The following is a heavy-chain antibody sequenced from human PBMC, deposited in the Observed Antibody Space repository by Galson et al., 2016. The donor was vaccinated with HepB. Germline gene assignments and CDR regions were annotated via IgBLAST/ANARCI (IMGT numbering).Heavy chain of an antibody. CDR3: ARGYSTNGNCRHAAFDV. J-gene: IGHJ3*01. CDR2: ISMSGSNV. Sequence: SLRLSCAASGFSFGDYFMSWIRQGPGIGLEWIAYISMSGSNVHYADSVRDRFTISRDKSKKSLYLQMNGLRAEDAAIYYCARGYSTNGNCRHAAFDVWGHGALVTVSS. V-gene: IGHV3-11*01. D-gene: IGHD1-1*01. CDR1: GFSFGDYF.